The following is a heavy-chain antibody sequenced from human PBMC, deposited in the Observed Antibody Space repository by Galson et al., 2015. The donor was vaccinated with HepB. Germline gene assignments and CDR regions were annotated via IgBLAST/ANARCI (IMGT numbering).Heavy chain of an antibody. D-gene: IGHD6-13*01. Sequence: SLRLSCAASGFTFSDYWMAWVRQVPGKGLEWLANIKHDGSETAYVDSVKGRFTISRDNAKNSLYLQMSGLRAEDTAVYYCTTAARTSWPDWGLGTLVTVSS. CDR3: TTAARTSWPD. CDR1: GFTFSDYW. J-gene: IGHJ4*02. V-gene: IGHV3-7*03. CDR2: IKHDGSET.